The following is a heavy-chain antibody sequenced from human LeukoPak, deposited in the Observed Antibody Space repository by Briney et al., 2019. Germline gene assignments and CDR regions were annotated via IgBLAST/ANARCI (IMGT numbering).Heavy chain of an antibody. CDR3: AKDSSTTVTTKGGPRRSFDY. J-gene: IGHJ4*02. D-gene: IGHD4-17*01. Sequence: GGSLRLSCAASGFTFSSYVMSWVRQAPGKGLDWVSVISGSGGTTYYAGSVKGRFTISRDNSKNTLYLQMNSLRAEDTAIYYCAKDSSTTVTTKGGPRRSFDYWGLGTLVTVSS. V-gene: IGHV3-23*01. CDR1: GFTFSSYV. CDR2: ISGSGGTT.